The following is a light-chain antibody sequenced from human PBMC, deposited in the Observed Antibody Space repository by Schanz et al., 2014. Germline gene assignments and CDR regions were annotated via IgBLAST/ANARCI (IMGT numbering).Light chain of an antibody. CDR1: QDIRSA. J-gene: IGKJ1*01. V-gene: IGKV1-13*02. CDR3: QRYYSGRG. Sequence: AIQLTQSPSSLSASVGDRVTITCRASQDIRSALAWYQQKPGKPPNLLIYEASSLESGVPSRFSGSGSGTDFTLSISSLQPEDFATYYCQRYYSGRGFGQGTKVEIK. CDR2: EAS.